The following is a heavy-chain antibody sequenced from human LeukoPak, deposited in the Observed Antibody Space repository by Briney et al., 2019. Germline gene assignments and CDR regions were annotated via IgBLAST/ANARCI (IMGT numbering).Heavy chain of an antibody. Sequence: PGGSLRLSCAASGFNFGGYVMSWVRQAPGKGLEWVSVISRSGDYTKYADSVKGRFTISRDNSKNTLSLQVSGLRAEDTAIYYCAKDRDDSGDYAFDYWGQGMLVSVSS. CDR2: ISRSGDYT. J-gene: IGHJ4*02. CDR3: AKDRDDSGDYAFDY. CDR1: GFNFGGYV. D-gene: IGHD4-17*01. V-gene: IGHV3-23*01.